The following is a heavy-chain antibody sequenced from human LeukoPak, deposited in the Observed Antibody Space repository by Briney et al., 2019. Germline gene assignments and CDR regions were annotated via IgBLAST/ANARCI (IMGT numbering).Heavy chain of an antibody. CDR1: GFTFSSYA. CDR2: ISSNGDST. D-gene: IGHD5-24*01. Sequence: GGSLRLSCSVSGFTFSSYAMHWVRQAPGKGLQYVSSISSNGDSTYYAASGKGRFTISRDNSKSTLYLQMSSLRAEDTAVYYCVKDRWIDYWGQGALVTVSS. V-gene: IGHV3-64D*06. J-gene: IGHJ4*02. CDR3: VKDRWIDY.